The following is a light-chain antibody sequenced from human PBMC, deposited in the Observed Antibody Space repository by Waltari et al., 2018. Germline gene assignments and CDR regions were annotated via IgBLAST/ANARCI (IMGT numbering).Light chain of an antibody. CDR1: SSDGGGYNY. J-gene: IGLJ1*01. CDR3: SSNTSSSVYV. CDR2: DVS. Sequence: QSALTQPASVSGSPGQSITISCTGTSSDGGGYNYVSWYQQHPGKAPKLMIYDVSKRPSGVSNRFSGSKSGNTASLTISGLQAEDEADYYCSSNTSSSVYVFGTGTKVTVL. V-gene: IGLV2-14*01.